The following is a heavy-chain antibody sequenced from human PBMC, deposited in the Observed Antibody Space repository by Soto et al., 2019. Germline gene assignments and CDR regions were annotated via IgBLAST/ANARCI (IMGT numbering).Heavy chain of an antibody. J-gene: IGHJ6*02. CDR1: GYTFTGYY. V-gene: IGHV1-2*04. CDR2: INPNSGGT. D-gene: IGHD3-10*01. CDR3: ARALYYGSGSYTIGMDV. Sequence: ASVKVSCKASGYTFTGYYMHWVRQAPGQGLEWMGWINPNSGGTNYAQKFQGWVTMTRDTSISTAYMELSRLRSDDTAVYYCARALYYGSGSYTIGMDVWGQGTTVTVSS.